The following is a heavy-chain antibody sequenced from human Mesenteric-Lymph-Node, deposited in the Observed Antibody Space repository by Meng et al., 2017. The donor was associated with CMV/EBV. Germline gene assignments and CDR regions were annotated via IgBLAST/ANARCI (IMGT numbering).Heavy chain of an antibody. D-gene: IGHD6-19*01. CDR2: INPKSGGP. CDR3: ARVEGSGWRYYYYYGMDV. V-gene: IGHV1-2*02. J-gene: IGHJ6*02. Sequence: ASVKVSCKASGYTFTDYYIHWVRQAPGQGLEWMGWINPKSGGPNYAQKFQGRVTMTRDTSISTAYMELSTLRSDDTAVYYCARVEGSGWRYYYYYGMDVWGQGTTVTVSS. CDR1: GYTFTDYY.